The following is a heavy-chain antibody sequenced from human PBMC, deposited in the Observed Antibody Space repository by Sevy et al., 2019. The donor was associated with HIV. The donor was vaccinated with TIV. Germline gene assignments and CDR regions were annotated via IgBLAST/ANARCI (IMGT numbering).Heavy chain of an antibody. CDR1: GFDFSSYP. CDR2: IAYDESTK. J-gene: IGHJ5*02. V-gene: IGHV3-30-3*01. Sequence: EGSLRLSCAASGFDFSSYPMHWVRQAPGKGLEWVSVIAYDESTKYYGDSVRGRFTISRDNSKNTLYLQMNSLREEDTGVYYCARQGSSWTFDPWGQGTLVTVSS. D-gene: IGHD6-13*01. CDR3: ARQGSSWTFDP.